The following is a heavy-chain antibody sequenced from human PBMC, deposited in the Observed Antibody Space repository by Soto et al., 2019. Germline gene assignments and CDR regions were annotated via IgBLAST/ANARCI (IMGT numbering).Heavy chain of an antibody. D-gene: IGHD3-10*01. CDR1: GGSFSSSNW. CDR3: ARDHMRGFDY. V-gene: IGHV4-4*02. J-gene: IGHJ4*02. Sequence: QVQLQESGPGLVKPSGTLSLTCAVSGGSFSSSNWWSWVRQPPGKGLEWIGQISHSGSTNYNPSLKGRVTISVDKYKGQFSMKLSSVTAADTAVYYCARDHMRGFDYWGQGTLFTVSS. CDR2: ISHSGST.